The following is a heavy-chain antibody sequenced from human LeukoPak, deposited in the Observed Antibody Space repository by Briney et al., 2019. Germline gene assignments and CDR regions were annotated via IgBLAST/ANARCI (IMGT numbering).Heavy chain of an antibody. CDR3: ARGGSSTSFDAFDI. V-gene: IGHV3-21*01. J-gene: IGHJ3*02. CDR2: ISSSSSYI. CDR1: GFSLSSYG. Sequence: PGGSLRLSCAASGFSLSSYGMSWVRQAPGKGLEWVSSISSSSSYIYYADSVKGRFTISRDNAKNSLYLQMNSLRAEDTAVYYCARGGSSTSFDAFDIWGQGTMVTVSS. D-gene: IGHD2-2*01.